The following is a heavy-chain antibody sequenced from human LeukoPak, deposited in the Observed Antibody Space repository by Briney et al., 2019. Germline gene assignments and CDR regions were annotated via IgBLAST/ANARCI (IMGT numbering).Heavy chain of an antibody. D-gene: IGHD1-7*01. CDR3: ARDSITGTKNWFDP. CDR2: INHSGST. Sequence: PSETLSLTCAVYGGSFSGYYWSWIRQPPGKGLEWIGEINHSGSTNYNPSLKSRVTISVDTSKNQFSLKLSSVTAADTAVYYCARDSITGTKNWFDPWGQGTLVTVSS. J-gene: IGHJ5*02. CDR1: GGSFSGYY. V-gene: IGHV4-34*01.